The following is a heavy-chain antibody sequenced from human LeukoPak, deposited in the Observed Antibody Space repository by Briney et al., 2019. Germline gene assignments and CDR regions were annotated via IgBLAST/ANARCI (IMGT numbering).Heavy chain of an antibody. CDR1: GFTFSTYG. V-gene: IGHV3-30*02. D-gene: IGHD2-2*01. CDR2: IRYDGRNK. J-gene: IGHJ4*02. Sequence: GGSLRLSCAASGFTFSTYGMHWVRQAPGKGLEWVAFIRYDGRNKYYADSVKGRFTISRDNSKNTLCLQMNSLRAEDTAVYYCAKGVVVAPDVTPFDYWGQGTLVTVSS. CDR3: AKGVVVAPDVTPFDY.